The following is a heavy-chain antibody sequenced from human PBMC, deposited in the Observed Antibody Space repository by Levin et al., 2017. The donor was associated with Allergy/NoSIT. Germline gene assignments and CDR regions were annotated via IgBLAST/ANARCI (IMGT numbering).Heavy chain of an antibody. CDR3: ARSGEIFYGMDV. CDR1: GGSISSSSYY. V-gene: IGHV4-39*01. J-gene: IGHJ6*02. Sequence: PSETLSLTCTVSGGSISSSSYYWGWIRQPPGKGLEWIGSIYYSGSTYYNPSLKSRVTISVDTSKNQFSLKLSSVTAADTAVYYCARSGEIFYGMDVWGQGTTVTVSS. CDR2: IYYSGST. D-gene: IGHD6-25*01.